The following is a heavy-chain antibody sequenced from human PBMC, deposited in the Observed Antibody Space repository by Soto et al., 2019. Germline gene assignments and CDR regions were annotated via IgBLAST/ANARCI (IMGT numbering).Heavy chain of an antibody. J-gene: IGHJ3*02. D-gene: IGHD6-19*01. CDR3: ARDLLPQQWLVNAFDI. CDR2: ISAYNGNT. Sequence: ASVKVSCKASGYTFTSYGISWVRQAPGQGLEWMGWISAYNGNTSYAQKLQGRVTMTTDTSTSTAYMELRSLRSDDTAVYYCARDLLPQQWLVNAFDIRAQRTTVTVSS. V-gene: IGHV1-18*01. CDR1: GYTFTSYG.